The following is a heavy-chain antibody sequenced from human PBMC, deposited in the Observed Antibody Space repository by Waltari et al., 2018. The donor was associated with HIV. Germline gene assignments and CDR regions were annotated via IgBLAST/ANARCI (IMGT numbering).Heavy chain of an antibody. Sequence: QVQLVESGGGVVQPGRSLRLSCAASGFPFSSSGMHWVRQAPGKGLEWVAVISYDGSNKFYTDSVKGRFTISRDNSKNTLYLQMNSLRAEDTAVYYCAKTGYGDYGRDDWGQGTLVTVSS. J-gene: IGHJ4*02. CDR3: AKTGYGDYGRDD. D-gene: IGHD4-17*01. V-gene: IGHV3-30*18. CDR2: ISYDGSNK. CDR1: GFPFSSSG.